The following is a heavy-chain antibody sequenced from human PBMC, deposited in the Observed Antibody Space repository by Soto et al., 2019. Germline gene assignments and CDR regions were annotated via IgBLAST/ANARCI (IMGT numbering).Heavy chain of an antibody. Sequence: GGSLRLSCAAAGFTFSSNDMHWVRQAPGEGLEWVAVISYDGNNKFYADSVKGRFTISRDSSSQTLYLQMNSLRPDDTAMYYCARDGVSSTDYTWNYGTYSDYWGPGALVTVSS. CDR1: GFTFSSND. CDR3: ARDGVSSTDYTWNYGTYSDY. J-gene: IGHJ4*02. V-gene: IGHV3-30*03. D-gene: IGHD1-1*01. CDR2: ISYDGNNK.